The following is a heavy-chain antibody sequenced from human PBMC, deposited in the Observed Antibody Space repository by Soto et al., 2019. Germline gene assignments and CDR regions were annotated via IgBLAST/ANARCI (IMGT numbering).Heavy chain of an antibody. CDR3: ARRHYCRGYFNINPAYYYEMDV. Sequence: PGESLKISCKGSGYSFTTYWINWVRQMPGKGLEWVGRIDPNDSYTSYSPSFQGHVTISADKSIKTAYLQWSSLKASDTAMYYCARRHYCRGYFNINPAYYYEMDVWRQGTPVTV. V-gene: IGHV5-10-1*01. CDR1: GYSFTTYW. D-gene: IGHD2-21*02. J-gene: IGHJ6*02. CDR2: IDPNDSYT.